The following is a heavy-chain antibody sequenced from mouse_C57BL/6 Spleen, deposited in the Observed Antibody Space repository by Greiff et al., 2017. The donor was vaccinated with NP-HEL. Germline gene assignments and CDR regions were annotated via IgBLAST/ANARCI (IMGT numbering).Heavy chain of an antibody. CDR2: ISSGSSTI. J-gene: IGHJ2*01. V-gene: IGHV5-17*01. Sequence: EVHLVESGGGLVKPGGSLKLSCAASGFTFSDYGMHWVRQAPEKGLEWVAYISSGSSTIYYADTVKGRFTISRDNAKNTLFLQMTSLRSEDTAMYYCARELLRPYYFDYWGQGTTLTVSS. CDR3: ARELLRPYYFDY. D-gene: IGHD1-2*01. CDR1: GFTFSDYG.